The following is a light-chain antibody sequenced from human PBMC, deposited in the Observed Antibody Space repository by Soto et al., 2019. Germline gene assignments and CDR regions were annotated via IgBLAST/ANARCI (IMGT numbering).Light chain of an antibody. CDR3: QQRSDWPTT. CDR1: QSVDSH. Sequence: EIVLTQSPASLSLYPGERATLSCRASQSVDSHLVWYQQKPGQAPRLLIFAASNRATGIPVRFSGSGSGTDFTLAINRLEPDDFAVYYCQQRSDWPTTFGQGTRLEIK. CDR2: AAS. V-gene: IGKV3-11*01. J-gene: IGKJ5*01.